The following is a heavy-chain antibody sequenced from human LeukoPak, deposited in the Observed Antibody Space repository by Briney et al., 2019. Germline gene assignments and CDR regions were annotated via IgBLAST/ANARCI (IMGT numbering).Heavy chain of an antibody. Sequence: PSETLSLTCTVSGGSISSYYWSWIRQPPGKGLEWIGYIYYSGSTNYNPSLKSRVTISVDTSKNQFSLNLSSVTAADTAVYYCARDFYGGKPYWGQGTLVTVSS. J-gene: IGHJ4*02. V-gene: IGHV4-59*12. CDR1: GGSISSYY. CDR2: IYYSGST. CDR3: ARDFYGGKPY. D-gene: IGHD4-23*01.